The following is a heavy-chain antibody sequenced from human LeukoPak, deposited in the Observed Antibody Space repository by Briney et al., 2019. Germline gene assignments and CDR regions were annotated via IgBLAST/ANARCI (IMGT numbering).Heavy chain of an antibody. CDR2: ISYSGSA. CDR1: VVSITSYH. CDR3: ARGQLGSGMDDP. V-gene: IGHV4-59*01. J-gene: IGHJ5*02. D-gene: IGHD3-10*01. Sequence: PSETLSLTCTVTVVSITSYHWSWIRQPPGKGLEWIGYISYSGSANYNPSLKSRATILLDTSKNQFSLRLTSVTPADTAVYYCARGQLGSGMDDPWGQGTLVTVSS.